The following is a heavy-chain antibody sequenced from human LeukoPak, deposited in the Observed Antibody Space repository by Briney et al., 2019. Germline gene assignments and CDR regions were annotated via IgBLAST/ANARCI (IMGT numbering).Heavy chain of an antibody. CDR3: ARAPITRPFYFDY. CDR1: GFAFDEHG. J-gene: IGHJ4*02. Sequence: GGSLRLSCTASGFAFDEHGMSWVRQVPGKGLEWVSGINWSGGSTGYADPLRGRFTISRDNAKNSLYLQMDSLRAEDTALYYYARAPITRPFYFDYWGQGTLVTVSS. D-gene: IGHD2-2*01. V-gene: IGHV3-20*04. CDR2: INWSGGST.